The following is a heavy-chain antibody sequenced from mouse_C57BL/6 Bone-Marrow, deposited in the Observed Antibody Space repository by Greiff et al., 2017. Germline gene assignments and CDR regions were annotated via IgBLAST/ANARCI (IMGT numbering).Heavy chain of an antibody. CDR3: ARGGYYVDFDY. J-gene: IGHJ2*01. Sequence: EVQVVESGPGMVKPSQSLSLTCTVTGYSITSGYDWHWIRHFPGNKLEWMGYISYSGSTNYNPSLKSRISITHDTSKNHFFLKLNSVTTEDTATYYCARGGYYVDFDYWGQGTTLTVSS. D-gene: IGHD2-3*01. CDR1: GYSITSGYD. CDR2: ISYSGST. V-gene: IGHV3-1*01.